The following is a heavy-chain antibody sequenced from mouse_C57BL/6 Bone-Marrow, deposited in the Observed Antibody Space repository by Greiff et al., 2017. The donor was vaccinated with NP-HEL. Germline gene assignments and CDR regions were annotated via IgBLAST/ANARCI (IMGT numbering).Heavy chain of an antibody. CDR3: ARALYYDLYYFDY. CDR1: GYAFSSSW. J-gene: IGHJ2*01. Sequence: VQLQQSGPELVKPGASVKISCKASGYAFSSSWMNWVKQRPGKGLEWIGRIYPGDGDTNYNGKFKGKATLTADKSSSTAYMQLSSLTSEDSAVYFCARALYYDLYYFDYWGQGTTLTVSS. V-gene: IGHV1-82*01. CDR2: IYPGDGDT. D-gene: IGHD2-4*01.